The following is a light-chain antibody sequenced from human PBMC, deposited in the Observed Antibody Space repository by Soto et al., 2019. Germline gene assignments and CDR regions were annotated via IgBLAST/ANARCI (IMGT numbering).Light chain of an antibody. CDR1: SGDVAAYNY. V-gene: IGLV2-14*01. Sequence: QSALTQPASVSGSPGQSITISCTGSSGDVAAYNYVSWYQQHPGKAPKLMIYEVTNRPSGVSNRFSGSKSGTTASLTISGLQGEDEADYYCSSFTISSTYVFGTGTKV. CDR3: SSFTISSTYV. J-gene: IGLJ1*01. CDR2: EVT.